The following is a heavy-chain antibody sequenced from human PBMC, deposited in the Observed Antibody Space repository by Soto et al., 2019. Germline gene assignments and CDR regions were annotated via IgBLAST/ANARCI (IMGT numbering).Heavy chain of an antibody. D-gene: IGHD3-3*01. CDR3: ARVRVRFLRHTHNVYAMDV. V-gene: IGHV1-69*06. CDR2: IIPILGTT. CDR1: GGTFNSYA. Sequence: QVQLVQSGAEVKAPGSSLKVSCKFSGGTFNSYAITWVRQVPGQGLEWMGGIIPILGTTNSAQKFLGRVTITADTSTYTAYMDLRNLRSADTSVYYCARVRVRFLRHTHNVYAMDVWGQGTTVTVSS. J-gene: IGHJ6*02.